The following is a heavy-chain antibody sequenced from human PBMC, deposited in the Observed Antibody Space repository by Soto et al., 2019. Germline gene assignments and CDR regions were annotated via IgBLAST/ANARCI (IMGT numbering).Heavy chain of an antibody. Sequence: GGSLRLSCAASRFTFSSYWMHCVRQAPGKGLVWVSRINSDGSSTSYADSVKGRFTISRDNAKNTLYLQMNSLRAEDTAVYYCARDGAPETDSYYNGMDVWGQGTTVTVSS. J-gene: IGHJ6*02. CDR3: ARDGAPETDSYYNGMDV. D-gene: IGHD3-16*01. CDR2: INSDGSST. V-gene: IGHV3-74*01. CDR1: RFTFSSYW.